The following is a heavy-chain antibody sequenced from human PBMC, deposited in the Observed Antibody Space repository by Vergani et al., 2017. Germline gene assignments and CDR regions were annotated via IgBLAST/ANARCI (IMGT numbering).Heavy chain of an antibody. Sequence: QVQLVQSGAEVKKPGSSVKVSCKASGGTFSSYTISWVRQAPGQGLEWMGRIIPILGIANYAQKFQGRVTITADKSTSTAYMELSSLRSEDTAVYYCARDQGEIDYYYYGMDVWGQGTTITVSS. CDR3: ARDQGEIDYYYYGMDV. V-gene: IGHV1-69*08. J-gene: IGHJ6*02. D-gene: IGHD3-16*01. CDR2: IIPILGIA. CDR1: GGTFSSYT.